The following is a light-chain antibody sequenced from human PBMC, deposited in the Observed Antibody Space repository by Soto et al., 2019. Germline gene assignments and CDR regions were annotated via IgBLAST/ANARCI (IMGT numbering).Light chain of an antibody. Sequence: IVLTQSPGTLSLSPGERATLSCRASQSVSSSYLAWYQQKPGQAPRLLIYGASSRTTGSPDRFSGSGSGTDFTLTISRLEPEDVAVYYCQQYGSSPRYTFGQGTKLEIK. V-gene: IGKV3-20*01. CDR1: QSVSSSY. CDR3: QQYGSSPRYT. CDR2: GAS. J-gene: IGKJ2*01.